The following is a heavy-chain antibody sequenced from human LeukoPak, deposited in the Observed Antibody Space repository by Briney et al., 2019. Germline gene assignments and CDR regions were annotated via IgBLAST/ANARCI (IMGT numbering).Heavy chain of an antibody. CDR3: AISGLGFGEFRGLDY. V-gene: IGHV3-23*01. D-gene: IGHD3-10*01. CDR1: GFTFGSYA. J-gene: IGHJ4*02. CDR2: IFSSGPT. Sequence: GGSLRLSCAASGFTFGSYAMNWVRQAPGKRLEWVSVIFSSGPTYYADSVKGRFTISRDTSKNALYLQMNSLRAEDTAVYYCAISGLGFGEFRGLDYWGQGTLVTVSS.